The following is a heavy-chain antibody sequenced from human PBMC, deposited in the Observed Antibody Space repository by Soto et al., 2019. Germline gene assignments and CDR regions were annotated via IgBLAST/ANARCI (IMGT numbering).Heavy chain of an antibody. CDR3: ARVTTVMGRFDY. CDR2: IYYSGST. V-gene: IGHV4-59*01. D-gene: IGHD4-17*01. Sequence: SETLSLTCTVSGGSISSYYWSWIRQPSGKGLEWIGYIYYSGSTNYNPSLKSRVTISVDTSKNQFSLKLSSVTAADTAVYYCARVTTVMGRFDYWGQGTLVTVSS. J-gene: IGHJ4*02. CDR1: GGSISSYY.